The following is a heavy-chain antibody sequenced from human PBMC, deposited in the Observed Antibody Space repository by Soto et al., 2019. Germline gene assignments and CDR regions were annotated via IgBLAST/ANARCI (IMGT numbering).Heavy chain of an antibody. J-gene: IGHJ3*02. V-gene: IGHV3-23*01. CDR2: VTGRAASI. Sequence: EVQLLESGGGLVQPGGSLRLSCAASGFSFSSYAMSWVRQAPGKGLEWVSVVTGRAASIYYADSVKGRFTISRDNSKNTLFLQLNSLGAEDTAVYFCAKHIPSIMIPRLRADAFHMWGQGKVVTVS. CDR3: AKHIPSIMIPRLRADAFHM. D-gene: IGHD3-16*01. CDR1: GFSFSSYA.